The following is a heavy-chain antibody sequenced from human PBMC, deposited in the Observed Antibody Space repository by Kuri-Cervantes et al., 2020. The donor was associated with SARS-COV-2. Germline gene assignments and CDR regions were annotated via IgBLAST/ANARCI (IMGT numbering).Heavy chain of an antibody. J-gene: IGHJ4*02. D-gene: IGHD6-13*01. CDR2: IYYSGST. Sequence: ETLSLTCAVYGGSFSGYYWSWIRQPPGKGLEWIGYIYYSGSTNYNPSLKSRVTISVDTSKNQFSLKLSSVTAADTAVYYCARGAIAAAAFDYWGQGTLVTVSS. CDR3: ARGAIAAAAFDY. V-gene: IGHV4-59*12. CDR1: GGSFSGYY.